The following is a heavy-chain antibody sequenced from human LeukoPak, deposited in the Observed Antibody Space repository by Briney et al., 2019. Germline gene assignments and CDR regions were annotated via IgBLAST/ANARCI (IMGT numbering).Heavy chain of an antibody. V-gene: IGHV1-46*01. CDR3: ACIAVAGTLFDY. CDR1: GYTFTGYY. J-gene: IGHJ4*02. D-gene: IGHD6-19*01. CDR2: INPSGGST. Sequence: EASVKVSCKASGYTFTGYYMHWVRQAPGQGLEWMGIINPSGGSTSYAQKFQGRVTMTRDTSTSTVYMELSSLRSEDTAVYYCACIAVAGTLFDYWGQGTLVTVSS.